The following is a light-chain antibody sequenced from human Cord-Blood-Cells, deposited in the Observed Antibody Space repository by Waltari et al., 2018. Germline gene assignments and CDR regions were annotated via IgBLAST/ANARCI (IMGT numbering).Light chain of an antibody. CDR3: QQSNNTLT. CDR2: AAS. Sequence: DIQMTQTPSSLSPSVSARVTVTRRASQSISSYLYWYQQKPGPAPKLLIYAASSWQSGVPARFSGSGSGTDFTLTISRLQPEDFAIYYCQQSNNTLTFGQGTKVEIK. V-gene: IGKV1-39*01. CDR1: QSISSY. J-gene: IGKJ1*01.